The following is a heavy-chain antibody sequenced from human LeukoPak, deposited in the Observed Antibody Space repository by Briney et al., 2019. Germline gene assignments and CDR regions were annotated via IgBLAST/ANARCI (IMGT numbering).Heavy chain of an antibody. CDR2: IYSGGST. Sequence: GGSLRLSCAASGFTLSSYSMNWGRQAPGKGLEWVSVIYSGGSTYYADSVKGRFTISRDNSKNTLYLQMNSLRAEDTAVYYCARGRDWFDPWGQGTQVAVSS. CDR1: GFTLSSYS. CDR3: ARGRDWFDP. V-gene: IGHV3-53*01. J-gene: IGHJ5*02.